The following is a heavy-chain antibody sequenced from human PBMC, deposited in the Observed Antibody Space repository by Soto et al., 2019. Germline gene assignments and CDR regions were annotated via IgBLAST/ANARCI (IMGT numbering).Heavy chain of an antibody. D-gene: IGHD1-1*01. J-gene: IGHJ4*02. CDR3: ASGHDANKVRY. V-gene: IGHV4-31*03. Sequence: QVQLQESGPGLVSPSQTLSLNCTVSADSISRGAAGSYWTWIRQVPGKGLEWVGYIYYNGKTYYNPSLKSRPTISIEPSDSQFSLKLTSVTAADTAIYFCASGHDANKVRYWGQGTLVTVSS. CDR2: IYYNGKT. CDR1: ADSISRGAAGSY.